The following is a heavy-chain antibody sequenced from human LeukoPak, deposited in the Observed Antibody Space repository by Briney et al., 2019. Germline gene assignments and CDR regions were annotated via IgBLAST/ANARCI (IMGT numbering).Heavy chain of an antibody. CDR1: GGSISSYY. J-gene: IGHJ4*02. CDR3: ASTYCSGGSCYWALDY. CDR2: IYYTGST. V-gene: IGHV4-59*08. D-gene: IGHD2-15*01. Sequence: PLETLSLTCTVPGGSISSYYWSWIRQPPGKGLEWIGYIYYTGSTNYNSSLRSRVTMSVDTYKNQFSLKVSSVTAADTAVYYCASTYCSGGSCYWALDYWGQGTLVTVSS.